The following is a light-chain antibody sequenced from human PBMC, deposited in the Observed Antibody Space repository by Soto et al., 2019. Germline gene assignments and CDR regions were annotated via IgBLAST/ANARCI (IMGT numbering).Light chain of an antibody. J-gene: IGKJ4*01. CDR3: QQLNTYPLT. CDR2: GVS. V-gene: IGKV1-9*01. Sequence: DIQLTQSPSFLSASVRDRVTITCRASQVLSSYLAWYQQKPGKAPKLLIFGVSTLQSGVPSRFSGSGSGTEFTLTISSLQPEDFATYYCQQLNTYPLTFGGGTKVEIK. CDR1: QVLSSY.